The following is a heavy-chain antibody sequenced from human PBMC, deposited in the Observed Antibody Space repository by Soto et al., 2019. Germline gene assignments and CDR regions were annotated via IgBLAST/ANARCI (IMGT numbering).Heavy chain of an antibody. J-gene: IGHJ4*02. CDR2: ISAYNGNT. D-gene: IGHD5-12*01. CDR3: ARVSDDVDIVATIADY. V-gene: IGHV1-18*01. Sequence: QVQLVQSGAEVKKPGASVKVSCKASGYTFTSYGISWVRQAPGQGLEWMGWISAYNGNTNYAQKLQGRVTMTTVTSTSTAYMELRSLRSDDTAVYYCARVSDDVDIVATIADYWGQGTLVTVSS. CDR1: GYTFTSYG.